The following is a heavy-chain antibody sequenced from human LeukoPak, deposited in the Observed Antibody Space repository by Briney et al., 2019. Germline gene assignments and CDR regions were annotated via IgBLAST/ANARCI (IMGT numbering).Heavy chain of an antibody. CDR3: ARVRRAAGDY. Sequence: ASVKVSCKASGYTLTSYGISWVRQAPGQGLEWMGWISAYNGNTSYAQKFQGRVTMTRDTSTSTVYMELSSLRSEDTAVYYCARVRRAAGDYWGQGTLVTVSS. CDR2: ISAYNGNT. D-gene: IGHD6-13*01. V-gene: IGHV1-18*01. CDR1: GYTLTSYG. J-gene: IGHJ4*02.